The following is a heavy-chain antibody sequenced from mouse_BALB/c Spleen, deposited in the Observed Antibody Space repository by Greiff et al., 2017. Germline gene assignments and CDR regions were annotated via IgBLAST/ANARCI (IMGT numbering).Heavy chain of an antibody. CDR3: ARDYDGSSQLARFDY. V-gene: IGHV1S29*02. Sequence: EVQLQQSGPELVKPGASVKISCKASGYPFTDYNMHWVKQSHGKRLEWIGYLHTYNGGTGYNQKHKSKAKLTVDNSSITAYMELRSLTSEDSAVYYCARDYDGSSQLARFDYWGEGTTLTVSS. CDR1: GYPFTDYN. D-gene: IGHD1-1*01. J-gene: IGHJ2*01. CDR2: LHTYNGGT.